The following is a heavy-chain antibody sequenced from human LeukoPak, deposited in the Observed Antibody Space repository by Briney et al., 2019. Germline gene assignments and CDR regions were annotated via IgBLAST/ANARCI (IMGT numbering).Heavy chain of an antibody. CDR2: IYTSGST. V-gene: IGHV4-4*07. CDR1: GGSISSYY. J-gene: IGHJ4*02. CDR3: ARVNYDYVWGSYRIDY. D-gene: IGHD3-16*02. Sequence: SETLSLTCTVSGGSISSYYWSWIRQPAGKGLEWIRRIYTSGSTNYNPSLKSRVTISVDTSKNQFSLKLSSVTAADTAVYYCARVNYDYVWGSYRIDYWGQGTLVTVSS.